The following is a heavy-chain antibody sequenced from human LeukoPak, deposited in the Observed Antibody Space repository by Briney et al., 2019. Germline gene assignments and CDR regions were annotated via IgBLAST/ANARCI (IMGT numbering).Heavy chain of an antibody. V-gene: IGHV6-1*01. CDR1: GDSVSSNSAA. CDR2: TYYRSKWYN. CDR3: ARDLWGAVCGTDYYGMDV. J-gene: IGHJ6*02. Sequence: SQTLSLTCAISGDSVSSNSAAWNWIRQSPSRGLEWLGRTYYRSKWYNDYAVSVKSRITINPDTSKNQFSLQLNSVTPEDTAVYYCARDLWGAVCGTDYYGMDVWGQGTRVTVSS. D-gene: IGHD6-19*01.